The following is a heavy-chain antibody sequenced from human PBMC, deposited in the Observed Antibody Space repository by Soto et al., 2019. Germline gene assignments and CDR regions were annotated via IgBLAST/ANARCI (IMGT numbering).Heavy chain of an antibody. V-gene: IGHV1-2*02. J-gene: IGHJ5*02. CDR3: ARDNQVANYYDSSGFERGINWFDP. D-gene: IGHD3-22*01. CDR1: GYTFTGYY. Sequence: VASVKVSCKASGYTFTGYYMHWVRQAPGQGLEWMGWSNPNSGGTNYAQKFPGRVTMTRDTSTSTVYMELSSLRSEDTAVYYCARDNQVANYYDSSGFERGINWFDPWGQGTLVTVS. CDR2: SNPNSGGT.